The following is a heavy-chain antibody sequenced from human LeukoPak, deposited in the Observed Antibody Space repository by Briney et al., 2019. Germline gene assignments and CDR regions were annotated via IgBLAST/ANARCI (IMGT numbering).Heavy chain of an antibody. V-gene: IGHV4-59*08. J-gene: IGHJ4*02. CDR3: ARQGSGTYLV. Sequence: SETLSPTCTVSGASITSYYWSWIRQPPGKGLEWIGFFSYSGSANYNPSLKSRVTISVDTSKNQFSLSLTSVTAADTAVYYCARQGSGTYLVWGQGTLVTVSS. D-gene: IGHD1-26*01. CDR2: FSYSGSA. CDR1: GASITSYY.